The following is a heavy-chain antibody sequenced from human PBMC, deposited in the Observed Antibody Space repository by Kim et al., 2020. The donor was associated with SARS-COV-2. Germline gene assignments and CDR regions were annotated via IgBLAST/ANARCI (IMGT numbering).Heavy chain of an antibody. Sequence: SETLSLTCAVSGGSVSTANWWTWVRQSPKKGLEWIGEISHSGNNNYNPSLKSRGTISIDKSKNQFSLKLSSVTAVDTAVYYCARDWGMVQGVLEYWGQGTPVSVSS. J-gene: IGHJ4*02. CDR2: ISHSGNN. D-gene: IGHD3-10*01. CDR3: ARDWGMVQGVLEY. CDR1: GGSVSTANW. V-gene: IGHV4-4*02.